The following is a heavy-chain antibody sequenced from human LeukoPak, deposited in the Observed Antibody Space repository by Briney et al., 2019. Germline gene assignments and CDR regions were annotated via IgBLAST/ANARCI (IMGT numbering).Heavy chain of an antibody. CDR1: GFTFSSYA. D-gene: IGHD2-2*01. J-gene: IGHJ4*02. Sequence: PGGSLRLSCAASGFTFSSYAMSWVRQAPGKGLEWVSAISGSGGSTYYADSVKGRFTISRDNSKNTLYLQMNSLRAEDTAVYYCAKDPELWVVPAAPFDYWGQGTLVTVSS. CDR2: ISGSGGST. CDR3: AKDPELWVVPAAPFDY. V-gene: IGHV3-23*01.